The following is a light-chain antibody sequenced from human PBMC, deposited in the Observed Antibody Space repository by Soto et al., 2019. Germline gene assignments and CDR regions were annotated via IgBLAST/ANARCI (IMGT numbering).Light chain of an antibody. CDR1: QSVSSRN. V-gene: IGKV3-20*01. Sequence: EIVLTQSPGTVSLSPGERATLSCRASQSVSSRNLAWYRQKPGQAPSLLIFGASNTATAIPDRFSGSGSGTDFTLTITRLEPEDCAVYYCLRYGDSPPAYTFGQGTKLEIK. CDR2: GAS. J-gene: IGKJ2*01. CDR3: LRYGDSPPAYT.